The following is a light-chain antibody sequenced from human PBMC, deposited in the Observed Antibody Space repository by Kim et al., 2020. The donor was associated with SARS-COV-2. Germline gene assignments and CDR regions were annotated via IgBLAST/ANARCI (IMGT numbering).Light chain of an antibody. V-gene: IGKV1-6*01. CDR3: LQDYSDHWT. Sequence: AAIGKTITITCRASEGIGNDLGWYQQRPGGAPKLLIDDASRLQIGVPSRFSGSGSGTDFTLTISSLQPEDCATYYCLQDYSDHWTFGQGTKVEIK. J-gene: IGKJ1*01. CDR1: EGIGND. CDR2: DAS.